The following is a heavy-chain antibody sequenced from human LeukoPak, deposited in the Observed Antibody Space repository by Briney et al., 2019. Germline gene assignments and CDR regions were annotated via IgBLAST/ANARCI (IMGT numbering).Heavy chain of an antibody. J-gene: IGHJ4*02. V-gene: IGHV1-2*02. CDR1: GYTFTGYY. D-gene: IGHD3-22*01. CDR3: ARDRNYYDHNGNFDY. Sequence: ASVKVSCKASGYTFTGYYMHWVRQAPGQGLEWMGWINPNSGGTNYAQKFQGRVTMTRDTSISTAYMELSRLRSDDTAVYYCARDRNYYDHNGNFDYWGQGTLVTVSS. CDR2: INPNSGGT.